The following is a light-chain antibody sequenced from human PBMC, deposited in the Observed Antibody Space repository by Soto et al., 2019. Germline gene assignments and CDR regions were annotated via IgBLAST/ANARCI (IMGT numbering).Light chain of an antibody. V-gene: IGKV3-20*01. J-gene: IGKJ2*02. CDR3: QQYGRSPGT. CDR1: QSVSSNF. Sequence: EIVLTQSPGTLSLSPGERATLSSRASQSVSSNFLAWYQQKPGQAPKLLISGGSSRATGIPDRFSGSGSGTDLTLTITKLEPEDFAVYSCQQYGRSPGTFGQGTKLEIK. CDR2: GGS.